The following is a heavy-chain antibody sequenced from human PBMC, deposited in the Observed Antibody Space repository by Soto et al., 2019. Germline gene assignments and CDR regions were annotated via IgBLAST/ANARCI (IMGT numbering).Heavy chain of an antibody. D-gene: IGHD3-16*02. Sequence: ASVKVSCKASGGTFSSYTISWGRQAPGQGLEWMGRIIPILGIANYAQKFQGRVTITTDTSASTAYMELSSLRSEDTAVYYCARDRGELSLYYFDYWGQGTLVTVSS. V-gene: IGHV1-69*04. CDR3: ARDRGELSLYYFDY. CDR2: IIPILGIA. CDR1: GGTFSSYT. J-gene: IGHJ4*02.